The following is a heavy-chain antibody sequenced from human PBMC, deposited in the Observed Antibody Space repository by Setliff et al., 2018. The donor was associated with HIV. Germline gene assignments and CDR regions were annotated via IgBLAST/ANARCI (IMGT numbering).Heavy chain of an antibody. J-gene: IGHJ5*02. V-gene: IGHV1-69*04. CDR3: ARVIGDDFWSGTSNWFDP. Sequence: SVKVSCKASGDTFNSHAISWVRQTPGQGLEWMGRIVPTLGSVNYAQKFQGRVTITADKPTTTAYMQIVGLTSEDTAIYYCARVIGDDFWSGTSNWFDPWGQGTVVTVSS. CDR1: GDTFNSHA. D-gene: IGHD3-3*01. CDR2: IVPTLGSV.